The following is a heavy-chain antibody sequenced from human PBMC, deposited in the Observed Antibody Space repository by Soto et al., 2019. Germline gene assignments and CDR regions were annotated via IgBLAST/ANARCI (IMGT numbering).Heavy chain of an antibody. CDR3: AHRVLRTVFGLVTTTAIYFDF. CDR2: IYWDDDK. CDR1: GFSLTTSGVG. D-gene: IGHD3-3*01. V-gene: IGHV2-5*02. J-gene: IGHJ4*02. Sequence: QITLNESGPTLVNPTQTLTLTCTFSGFSLTTSGVGVGWIRQSPGKAPEWLALIYWDDDKCYSPSLKSRLTITKDTSKNQVVLTMANLDTADTATYYCAHRVLRTVFGLVTTTAIYFDFWGQGTPVAVSS.